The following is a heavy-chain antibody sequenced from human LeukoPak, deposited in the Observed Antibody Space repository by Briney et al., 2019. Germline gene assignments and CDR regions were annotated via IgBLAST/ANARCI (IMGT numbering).Heavy chain of an antibody. CDR1: GFTFSSYG. D-gene: IGHD3-16*01. CDR2: IRYDGSNK. V-gene: IGHV3-30*02. J-gene: IGHJ4*02. CDR3: AKDHGGATLGFDY. Sequence: HSGGSLRLSCAASGFTFSSYGMHWVRQAPGKGLEWVAFIRYDGSNKYYADSVKGRFTISRDNSKNTLYLQMNSLRAEDTAVYYCAKDHGGATLGFDYWGQGTLVTVSS.